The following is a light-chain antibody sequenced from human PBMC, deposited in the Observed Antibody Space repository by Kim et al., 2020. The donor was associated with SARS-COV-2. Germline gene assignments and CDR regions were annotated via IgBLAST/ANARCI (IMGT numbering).Light chain of an antibody. V-gene: IGKV3-15*01. J-gene: IGKJ1*01. Sequence: EIVMTQSRATLSLSPGERATLSCRASQSVRSNLAWYQQTPGQAPRLLIYGASTRATGLPARFSGSGSGTEFTLTISSLQSEDFAVYYCQQYNSWPRTFGQGTRVDIK. CDR3: QQYNSWPRT. CDR1: QSVRSN. CDR2: GAS.